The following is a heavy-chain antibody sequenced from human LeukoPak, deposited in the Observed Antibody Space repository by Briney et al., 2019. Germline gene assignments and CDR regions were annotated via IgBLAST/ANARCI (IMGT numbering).Heavy chain of an antibody. D-gene: IGHD6-13*01. CDR3: ARFIAAPYYFDY. J-gene: IGHJ4*02. V-gene: IGHV3-21*01. CDR1: GFTFSSYG. Sequence: GGTLRLSCAASGFTFSSYGMSWVRQAPGKGLEWVSFISSSRSYIYYADSVKGRFTISRDNAKNSLYLQMNSLRAEDTAVYYCARFIAAPYYFDYWGRGTLVTVSS. CDR2: ISSSRSYI.